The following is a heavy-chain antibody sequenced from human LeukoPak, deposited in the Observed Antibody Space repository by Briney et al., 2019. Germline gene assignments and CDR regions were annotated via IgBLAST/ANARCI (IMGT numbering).Heavy chain of an antibody. CDR3: ARVRAYCGGDCYYLDY. D-gene: IGHD2-21*01. Sequence: SETLSLTCTVPGGSISSGGYYWSWIRQHPGKGLEWIGYIYYSGSTYYNPSLKSRVTISVDTSKNQFSLKLSSVTAADTAVYYCARVRAYCGGDCYYLDYWGQGTLVTVSS. V-gene: IGHV4-31*03. CDR2: IYYSGST. CDR1: GGSISSGGYY. J-gene: IGHJ4*02.